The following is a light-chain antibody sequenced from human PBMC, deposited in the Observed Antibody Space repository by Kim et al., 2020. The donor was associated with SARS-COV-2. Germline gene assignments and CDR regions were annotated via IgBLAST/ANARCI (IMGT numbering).Light chain of an antibody. J-gene: IGKJ1*01. CDR2: RAS. CDR3: QQSNNYPWT. V-gene: IGKV1-9*01. Sequence: DIQLTHSPPFLSASVRDRVTITCRASQDIGTYLAWYQQMPGKAPKLLIYRASTLQSGVPSRFSGSGSGTEFTLTISNLQPEDFGIYYCQQSNNYPWTFGQGTKVDIK. CDR1: QDIGTY.